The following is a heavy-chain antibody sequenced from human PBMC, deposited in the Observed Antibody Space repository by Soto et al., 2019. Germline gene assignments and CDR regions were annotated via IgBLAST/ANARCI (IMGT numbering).Heavy chain of an antibody. CDR2: IIPIFGTA. J-gene: IGHJ6*02. V-gene: IGHV1-69*13. Sequence: SVKVSCKASGGTFSRYGISWVRQAPGQGLEWMGGIIPIFGTANYAQKFQGRVTITADESTSTAYMELSSLRSEDTAVYYCARGGYSGYDDNYYYGMDVWGQGTTVTVSS. CDR1: GGTFSRYG. D-gene: IGHD5-12*01. CDR3: ARGGYSGYDDNYYYGMDV.